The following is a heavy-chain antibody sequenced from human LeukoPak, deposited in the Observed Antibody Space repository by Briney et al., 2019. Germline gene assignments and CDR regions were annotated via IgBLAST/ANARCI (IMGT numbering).Heavy chain of an antibody. CDR3: AKDRGVIFDSYFDY. Sequence: GGSLTLSCAASGFTFSSFGMHWVRQAPGKGLEWVAVIWYDASNKYYADSVKGRFTISRDNFKNTLYLQMNSLRAEDTAVYYCAKDRGVIFDSYFDYWGQGTLVTVSS. V-gene: IGHV3-33*06. CDR1: GFTFSSFG. CDR2: IWYDASNK. J-gene: IGHJ4*02. D-gene: IGHD3/OR15-3a*01.